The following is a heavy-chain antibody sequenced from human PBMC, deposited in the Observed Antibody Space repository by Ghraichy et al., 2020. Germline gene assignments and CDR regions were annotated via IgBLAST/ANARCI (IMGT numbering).Heavy chain of an antibody. D-gene: IGHD3-3*01. J-gene: IGHJ6*02. CDR3: ARQETYYDFWSASATYYYGMDV. V-gene: IGHV4-39*01. CDR1: GGSISSSSYY. CDR2: IYYSGST. Sequence: SETLSLTCTVSGGSISSSSYYWGWIRQPPGKGLEWIGSIYYSGSTYYNPSLKSRVTISVDTSKNQFSLKLSSVTAADTAVYYCARQETYYDFWSASATYYYGMDVWGQGTTVTVSS.